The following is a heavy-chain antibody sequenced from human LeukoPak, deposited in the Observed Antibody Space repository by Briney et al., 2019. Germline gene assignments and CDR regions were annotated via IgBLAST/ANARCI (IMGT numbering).Heavy chain of an antibody. D-gene: IGHD5-12*01. CDR3: AREGDGYDYDH. CDR2: MNSDGSST. Sequence: GRSLRLSCAASGFTFSSYGMHWVRQAPGKGLEWVSRMNSDGSSTSYADSVKGRFTISRDNAKNTLYLQMNSLRAEDTAVYYCAREGDGYDYDHWGQGTLVTVSS. J-gene: IGHJ4*02. CDR1: GFTFSSYG. V-gene: IGHV3-74*01.